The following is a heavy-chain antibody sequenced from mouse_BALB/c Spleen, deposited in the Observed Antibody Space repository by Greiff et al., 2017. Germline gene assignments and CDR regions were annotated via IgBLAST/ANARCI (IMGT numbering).Heavy chain of an antibody. CDR1: GFDFSRYW. V-gene: IGHV4-1*02. J-gene: IGHJ4*01. Sequence: EVKLVESGGGLVQPGGSLKLSCAASGFDFSRYWMSWVRQAPGKGLEWIGEINPDSSTINYTPSLKDKFIISRDNAKNTLYLQMSKVRSEDTALYYCARLGYGNLYAMDYWGQGTSVTVSS. CDR2: INPDSSTI. D-gene: IGHD2-1*01. CDR3: ARLGYGNLYAMDY.